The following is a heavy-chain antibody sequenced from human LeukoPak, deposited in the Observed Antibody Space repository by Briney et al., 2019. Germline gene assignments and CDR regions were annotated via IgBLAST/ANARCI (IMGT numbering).Heavy chain of an antibody. CDR2: IYYSGST. J-gene: IGHJ5*02. CDR1: GGSISSSSYY. D-gene: IGHD2-2*01. V-gene: IGHV4-39*07. Sequence: PSETLSLTCTVSGGSISSSSYYWGWIRQPPGKGLEWLGSIYYSGSTYYNPSLKSRVTISVDTSKNQFSLKLNSVTAADTAVYYCARERVAAANNWFDPWGQGTLVTVSS. CDR3: ARERVAAANNWFDP.